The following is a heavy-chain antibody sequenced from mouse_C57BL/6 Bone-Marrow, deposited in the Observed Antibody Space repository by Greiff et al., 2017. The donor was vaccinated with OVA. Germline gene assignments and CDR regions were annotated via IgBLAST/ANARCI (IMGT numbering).Heavy chain of an antibody. CDR2: IYPGNSDT. V-gene: IGHV1-5*01. CDR3: TLLWHYWYFDV. J-gene: IGHJ1*03. Sequence: VQLQQSGTVLARPGASVKMSCKTSGYTFTSYWMHWVKQRPGQGLEWIGAIYPGNSDTSYNQKFKGKAKLTAVTSASTADMELSSLTNEDSAVYYCTLLWHYWYFDVWGTGTTVTVSS. CDR1: GYTFTSYW. D-gene: IGHD2-10*01.